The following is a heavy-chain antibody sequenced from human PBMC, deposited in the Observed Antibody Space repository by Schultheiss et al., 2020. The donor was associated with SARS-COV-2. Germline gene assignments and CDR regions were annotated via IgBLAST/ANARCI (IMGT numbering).Heavy chain of an antibody. Sequence: ASVKVSCKASGYTFTSYYMHWVRQAPGQGLEWMGIINPSGGSTSYAQKFQGRVTITADKSTSTAYMELSSLRSEDTAVYYCARDPDTYGPIDQWGQGTLVTVSS. CDR1: GYTFTSYY. D-gene: IGHD5-18*01. CDR2: INPSGGST. J-gene: IGHJ4*02. V-gene: IGHV1-46*01. CDR3: ARDPDTYGPIDQ.